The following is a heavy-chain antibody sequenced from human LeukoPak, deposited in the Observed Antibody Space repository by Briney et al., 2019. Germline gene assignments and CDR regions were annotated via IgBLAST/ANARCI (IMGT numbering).Heavy chain of an antibody. Sequence: PSETLSHTCAVYGGSFSGYYWSWIRQPPGKGLEWIGEINHSGSTNYNPSLKSRVTISVDTSENQFSLKLSSVTAADTAVYYCASFSSSSSSFDYWGQGTLVTVSS. D-gene: IGHD6-6*01. V-gene: IGHV4-34*01. J-gene: IGHJ4*02. CDR1: GGSFSGYY. CDR3: ASFSSSSSSFDY. CDR2: INHSGST.